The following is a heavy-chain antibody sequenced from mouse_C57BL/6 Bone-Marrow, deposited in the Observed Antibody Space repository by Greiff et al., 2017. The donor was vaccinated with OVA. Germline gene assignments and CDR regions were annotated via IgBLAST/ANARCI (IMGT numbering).Heavy chain of an antibody. CDR2: IYPGDGDT. CDR1: GYAFSSSW. D-gene: IGHD2-12*01. CDR3: ARSKYSEDRYFDY. V-gene: IGHV1-82*01. J-gene: IGHJ2*01. Sequence: QVQLQQSGPELVKPGASVKISCKASGYAFSSSWMNRVKQRPGKGLEWIGRIYPGDGDTNYNGKFKGKATLTADKSSSTAYMQLSSLTSEDSAVYFCARSKYSEDRYFDYWGQGTTLTVSS.